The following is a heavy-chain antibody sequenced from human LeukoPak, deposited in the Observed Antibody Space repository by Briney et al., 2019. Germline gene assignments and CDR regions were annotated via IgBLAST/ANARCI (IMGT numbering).Heavy chain of an antibody. Sequence: PGGSLRLSCAASGFTFSSYSMNWVRQAPGKGLEWVSYISSSSSTIYYADSVKGRFTISRDNAKNSLYLQMNSLRAEDTAVYYCARDHGNRQVYSGSYWGYFDYWGQGTLVTVSS. V-gene: IGHV3-48*01. CDR1: GFTFSSYS. CDR2: ISSSSSTI. CDR3: ARDHGNRQVYSGSYWGYFDY. D-gene: IGHD1-26*01. J-gene: IGHJ4*02.